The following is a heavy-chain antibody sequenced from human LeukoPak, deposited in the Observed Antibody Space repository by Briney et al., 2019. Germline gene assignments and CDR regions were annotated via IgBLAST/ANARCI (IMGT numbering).Heavy chain of an antibody. J-gene: IGHJ4*02. V-gene: IGHV3-74*01. Sequence: GGSLRLSCAASGFTFRRYWMNWVRQVPGKGLVWVSRINTDGSSTSYAGSVRGRFTISRDNAKNTLYLQMNSLRVEDTAVYYCARDLNEVLHNYGSSWYPADYWGQGTLVIVSS. CDR1: GFTFRRYW. D-gene: IGHD6-13*01. CDR3: ARDLNEVLHNYGSSWYPADY. CDR2: INTDGSST.